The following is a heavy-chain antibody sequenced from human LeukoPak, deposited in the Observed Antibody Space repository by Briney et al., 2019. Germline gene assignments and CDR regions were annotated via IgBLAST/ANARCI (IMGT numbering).Heavy chain of an antibody. CDR2: IYFSGST. V-gene: IGHV4-59*01. CDR3: ARERILLEGYYYYMDV. CDR1: GGSIRSYY. Sequence: SETLSLTCFVSGGSIRSYYWSWIRQSPGKGLEWIGNIYFSGSTNYNPSLRSRVTISVDTPKNHFSLNLSSVTAADTAVYYCARERILLEGYYYYMDVWGKGTTVTISS. D-gene: IGHD2-15*01. J-gene: IGHJ6*03.